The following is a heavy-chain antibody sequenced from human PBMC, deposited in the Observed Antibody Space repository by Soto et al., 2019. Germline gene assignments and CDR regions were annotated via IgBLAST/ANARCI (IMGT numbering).Heavy chain of an antibody. D-gene: IGHD6-13*01. CDR3: AKDWYSSTWYAVDL. J-gene: IGHJ5*02. Sequence: GGSLRLSCAASGFTFRNYAMSWVRLGPGKGLEWVSAISGTGGSTYYAHSVKGRFTISRDNSGNTLHLQMDTLRAEDTALYYCAKDWYSSTWYAVDLWGQGTLVTVSS. CDR2: ISGTGGST. CDR1: GFTFRNYA. V-gene: IGHV3-23*01.